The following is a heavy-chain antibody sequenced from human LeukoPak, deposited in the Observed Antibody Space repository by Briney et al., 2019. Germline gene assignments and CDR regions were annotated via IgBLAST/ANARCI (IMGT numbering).Heavy chain of an antibody. D-gene: IGHD2-2*01. V-gene: IGHV1-2*02. J-gene: IGHJ5*02. CDR1: GYTFTGYY. CDR3: TKGLSTGWFDP. Sequence: ASVKVSCKASGYTFTGYYMHWVRQASVQGLEWMGWINANSGATNYAQNFQGRVTMTRDTSISAAYMDLSRLRSDDTAVYYCTKGLSTGWFDPWGQGTLVTVSS. CDR2: INANSGAT.